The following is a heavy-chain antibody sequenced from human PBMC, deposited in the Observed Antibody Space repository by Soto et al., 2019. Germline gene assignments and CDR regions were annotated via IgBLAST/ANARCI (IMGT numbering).Heavy chain of an antibody. J-gene: IGHJ4*02. Sequence: PSETLSLTCAVYGGSFSGYYWSWIRQPPGKGLEWIGEINHSGSTNYNPSLKSRVTISVDTSKNQFSLKLSSVTAADTAVYYCAIGRDLKYRRGWLAYWGQGTLVPVSS. CDR2: INHSGST. CDR3: AIGRDLKYRRGWLAY. CDR1: GGSFSGYY. V-gene: IGHV4-34*01. D-gene: IGHD6-19*01.